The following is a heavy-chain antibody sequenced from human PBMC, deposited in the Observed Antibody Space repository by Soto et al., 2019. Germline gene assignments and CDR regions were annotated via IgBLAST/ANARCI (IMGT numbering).Heavy chain of an antibody. D-gene: IGHD3-10*01. V-gene: IGHV4-59*01. CDR1: GGSISGNY. J-gene: IGHJ4*02. CDR2: MYYTGST. Sequence: QVQLQESGPGLVRPSETLFLTCTVSGGSISGNYWSWIRQTPGKGLEWIGYMYYTGSTNYNPSLKSRVTMSVDTSKNQLSLKLSSVTAADTAIYYCARYASMVADYWGQGTLVTVSS. CDR3: ARYASMVADY.